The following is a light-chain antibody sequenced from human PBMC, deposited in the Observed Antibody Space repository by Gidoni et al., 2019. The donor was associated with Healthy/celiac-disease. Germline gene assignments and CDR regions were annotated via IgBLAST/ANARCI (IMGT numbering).Light chain of an antibody. CDR1: QSVSSN. CDR2: GAS. CDR3: QQYNNWPPLT. J-gene: IGKJ4*01. V-gene: IGKV3-15*01. Sequence: ELVMTQSPATLSVSPRERATLSCRASQSVSSNLAWYQQKPGQAPRLLIYGASTRATGIPARFSGSGSGTEFTLTISSLQSEDFAVYYCQQYNNWPPLTFXGXTKVEIK.